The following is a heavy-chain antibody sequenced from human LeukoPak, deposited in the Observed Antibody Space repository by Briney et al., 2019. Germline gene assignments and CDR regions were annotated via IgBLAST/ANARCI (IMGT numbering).Heavy chain of an antibody. CDR2: INAGNGNT. Sequence: ASVKVSCKASGYTFTSYAMHWVRQAPGQRLEWMGWINAGNGNTKYSQKFQGRVTITRDTSASTAYMELSSLRSEDTAVYYCARGGPIVKWLGGDAFDIWGQGTMVTVSS. CDR1: GYTFTSYA. V-gene: IGHV1-3*01. J-gene: IGHJ3*02. CDR3: ARGGPIVKWLGGDAFDI. D-gene: IGHD2-15*01.